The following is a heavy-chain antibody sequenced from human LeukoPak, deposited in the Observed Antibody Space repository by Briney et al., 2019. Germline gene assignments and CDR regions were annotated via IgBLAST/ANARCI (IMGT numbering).Heavy chain of an antibody. CDR2: INAGNGNT. CDR3: ARAQPYGDYDY. CDR1: GYTFTSYY. Sequence: ASVKVSCKASGYTFTSYYMHWVRQAPGQGLEWMGWINAGNGNTKYSQKFQGRVTITRDTSASTAYMELSSLRSEDTAVYYCARAQPYGDYDYRGPGTLVTVSS. V-gene: IGHV1-3*01. J-gene: IGHJ4*02. D-gene: IGHD4-17*01.